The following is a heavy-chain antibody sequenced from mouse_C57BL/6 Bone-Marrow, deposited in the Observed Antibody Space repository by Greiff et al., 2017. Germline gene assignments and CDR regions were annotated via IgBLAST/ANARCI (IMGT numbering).Heavy chain of an antibody. D-gene: IGHD3-1*01. V-gene: IGHV1-77*01. Sequence: VQLQQSGAELVKPGASVKISCKASGYTFTDYYINWVKQRPGQGLEWIGKIGPGSGSTYYNEKFKGKATLTVDKPSSTAYMQLSSLTSEDSAVYYCARGGLPVTGAMDYWGQGTSVTVSS. CDR3: ARGGLPVTGAMDY. CDR2: IGPGSGST. J-gene: IGHJ4*01. CDR1: GYTFTDYY.